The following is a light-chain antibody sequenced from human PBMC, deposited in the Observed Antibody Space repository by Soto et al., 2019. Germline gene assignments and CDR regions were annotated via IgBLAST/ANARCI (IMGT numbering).Light chain of an antibody. Sequence: EIVLTQSPATLSLSPGERATLSCRASQTVRNQLAWYQQKAGQAPRLLISETSNRAIGIPARFSGSGSGTDFTLTISSLEPEDSAIYYCQQRFNWPLTFGGGTKVEVK. J-gene: IGKJ4*01. CDR2: ETS. CDR3: QQRFNWPLT. CDR1: QTVRNQ. V-gene: IGKV3-11*01.